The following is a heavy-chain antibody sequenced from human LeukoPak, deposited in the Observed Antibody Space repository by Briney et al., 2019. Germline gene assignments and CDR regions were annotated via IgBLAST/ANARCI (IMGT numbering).Heavy chain of an antibody. V-gene: IGHV5-51*01. J-gene: IGHJ4*02. CDR2: IYPGESNI. CDR1: GYSFATYW. Sequence: GESLKISCKGSGYSFATYWIAWVRQMPGKGLEWVGIIYPGESNIRYSPSFQGQGTLSADKSISPAYLQWSSLKASDPAMYYCARPPSRGYSSSFEYWGQGTLVTVSS. D-gene: IGHD2-2*03. CDR3: ARPPSRGYSSSFEY.